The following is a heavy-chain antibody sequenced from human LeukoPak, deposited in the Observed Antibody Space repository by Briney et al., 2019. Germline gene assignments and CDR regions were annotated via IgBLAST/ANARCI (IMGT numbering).Heavy chain of an antibody. Sequence: GESLKISCQGPGYSFTTTWIGWVRQMPGKGLDLMGILYPGDSDARYSPSFQGQVTISADKSISTAYLQWSSLKASDTAMYYCARRSSGGDGYDYWGQGTLVTVSS. D-gene: IGHD2-21*01. J-gene: IGHJ4*02. CDR2: LYPGDSDA. V-gene: IGHV5-51*01. CDR3: ARRSSGGDGYDY. CDR1: GYSFTTTW.